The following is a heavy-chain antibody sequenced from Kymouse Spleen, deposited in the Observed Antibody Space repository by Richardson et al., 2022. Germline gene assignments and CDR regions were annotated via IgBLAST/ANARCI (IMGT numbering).Heavy chain of an antibody. CDR2: IWYDGSNK. CDR3: ARDGLLWFGESFDY. J-gene: IGHJ4*02. CDR1: GFTFSSYG. D-gene: IGHD3-10*01. V-gene: IGHV3-33*01. Sequence: QVQLVESGGGVVQPGRSLRLSCAASGFTFSSYGMHWVRQAPGKGLEWVAVIWYDGSNKYYADSVKGRFTISRDNSKNTLYLQMNSLRAEDTAVYYCARDGLLWFGESFDYWGQGTLVTVSS.